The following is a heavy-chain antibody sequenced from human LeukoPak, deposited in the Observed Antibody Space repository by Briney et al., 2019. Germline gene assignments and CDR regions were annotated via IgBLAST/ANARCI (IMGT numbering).Heavy chain of an antibody. V-gene: IGHV3-48*04. CDR2: ISSSSGTI. Sequence: HPGGSLRLSCAASGFTFSSYNLNWVRQAPGKGLEWVSYISSSSGTIYYADSVKGRFTISRDNAKNSLYLQMNSLRAEDTAVYYCARDVTVVTGGIDYWGQGTLVTVSS. D-gene: IGHD4-23*01. J-gene: IGHJ4*02. CDR1: GFTFSSYN. CDR3: ARDVTVVTGGIDY.